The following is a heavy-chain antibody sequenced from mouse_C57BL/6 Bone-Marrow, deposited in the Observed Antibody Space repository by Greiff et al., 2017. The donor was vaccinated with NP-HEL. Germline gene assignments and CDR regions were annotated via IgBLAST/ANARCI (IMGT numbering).Heavy chain of an antibody. CDR1: GFTFSDYY. J-gene: IGHJ2*01. Sequence: EVKLMESEGGLVQPGSSMKLSCTASGFTFSDYYMAWVRQVPEKGLEWVANINYDGSSTYYLDSLKSRFIISRDNAKNILYLQMSSLKSEDTATYYCARDISRYFDYWGQGTTLTVSS. CDR2: INYDGSST. D-gene: IGHD1-1*01. V-gene: IGHV5-16*01. CDR3: ARDISRYFDY.